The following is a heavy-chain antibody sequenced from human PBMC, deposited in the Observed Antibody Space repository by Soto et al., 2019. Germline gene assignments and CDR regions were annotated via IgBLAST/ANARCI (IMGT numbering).Heavy chain of an antibody. Sequence: SETLSLTCAVYGESFSGYYWTWIRQPPGKGLEWIGEISESGRTNYNPSLKSRVTMSVDTSKNQFSLKLTSVTAADTAVYYCARGSVLMMHAIFDYWGHGTLVTVSS. D-gene: IGHD2-8*01. V-gene: IGHV4-34*01. CDR2: ISESGRT. J-gene: IGHJ4*01. CDR3: ARGSVLMMHAIFDY. CDR1: GESFSGYY.